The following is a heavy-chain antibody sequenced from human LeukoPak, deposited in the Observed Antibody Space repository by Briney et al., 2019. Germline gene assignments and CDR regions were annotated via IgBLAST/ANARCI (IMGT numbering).Heavy chain of an antibody. Sequence: PSQTLSLTCTVSGGSISSGSYYWSWIRQPAGKGLEWIGRIYTSGSINYNLSLKSRVTISIDTSKNQFSLKLGSVTAADTAVYYCGRDYDSSGSDAFDIWGQGTMVTVSS. CDR3: GRDYDSSGSDAFDI. CDR2: IYTSGSI. CDR1: GGSISSGSYY. J-gene: IGHJ3*02. V-gene: IGHV4-61*02. D-gene: IGHD3-22*01.